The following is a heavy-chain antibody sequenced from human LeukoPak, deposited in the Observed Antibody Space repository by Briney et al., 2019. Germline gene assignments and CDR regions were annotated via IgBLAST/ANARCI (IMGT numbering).Heavy chain of an antibody. CDR2: ISWNSGSI. V-gene: IGHV3-9*01. CDR3: AKDTYGSGSYLSY. D-gene: IGHD3-10*01. CDR1: GYTFDDYA. Sequence: PGRSLRLSCAASGYTFDDYAMHWVRQAPGKGLEWVSGISWNSGSIGYADSGKGRFTISRDNAKNSLYLQMNSLRAEDTALYYCAKDTYGSGSYLSYWGQGTLVTVSS. J-gene: IGHJ4*02.